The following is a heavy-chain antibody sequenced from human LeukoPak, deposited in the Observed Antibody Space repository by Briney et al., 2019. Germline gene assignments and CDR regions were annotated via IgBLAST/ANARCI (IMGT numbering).Heavy chain of an antibody. Sequence: GRSLRLSCAASGFTFSSYGMHWVRQAPGKGLEWVAVISYDGSNKYYADSVKGRFTISRDNSKNTLYLQMNSLRAEDTAVYYCAKAGSGSSNGGGDYWGQGTLVTVSS. CDR2: ISYDGSNK. D-gene: IGHD6-6*01. J-gene: IGHJ4*02. CDR3: AKAGSGSSNGGGDY. CDR1: GFTFSSYG. V-gene: IGHV3-30*18.